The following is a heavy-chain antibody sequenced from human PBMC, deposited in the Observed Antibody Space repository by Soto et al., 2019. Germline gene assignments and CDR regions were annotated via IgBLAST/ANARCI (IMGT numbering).Heavy chain of an antibody. J-gene: IGHJ4*02. CDR1: GGSISSGGYS. Sequence: SETLSLTCAVSGGSISSGGYSWSWIRQPPGKGLEWIGYIYHSGSTYYNPSLKSRVTISVDRSKNQFSLKLSSVTAADTAVYYCARLGYCGGDCYLFDYWGQGTLVTVS. D-gene: IGHD2-21*02. CDR3: ARLGYCGGDCYLFDY. CDR2: IYHSGST. V-gene: IGHV4-30-2*01.